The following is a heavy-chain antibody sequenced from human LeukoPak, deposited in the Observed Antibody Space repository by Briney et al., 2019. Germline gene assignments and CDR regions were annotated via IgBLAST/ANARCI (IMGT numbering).Heavy chain of an antibody. J-gene: IGHJ4*02. Sequence: GSLRLSCAASGFTFSSYEMNWVRQAPGKGLEWIGSIYYSGSTYYNPSLKSRVTISVDTSKNQFSLKLSSVTAADTAVYYCAREYFDWLLHNGHYFDYWGQGTLVTVSA. D-gene: IGHD3-9*01. CDR2: IYYSGST. CDR3: AREYFDWLLHNGHYFDY. CDR1: GFTFSSYE. V-gene: IGHV4-39*07.